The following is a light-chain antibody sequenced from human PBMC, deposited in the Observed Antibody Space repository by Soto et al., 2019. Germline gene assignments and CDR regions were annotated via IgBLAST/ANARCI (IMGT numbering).Light chain of an antibody. CDR2: DVS. V-gene: IGLV2-14*01. Sequence: QSVLTQPASVSGSPGQSIAISCTGTSSDVGGYNYVSWYQQHPGKAPKLMIHDVSNRPSGVSNRFSGSKSGNTASLTISGLQAEDEADYYCSSYRSTSYVFGTGTKVTVL. CDR1: SSDVGGYNY. J-gene: IGLJ1*01. CDR3: SSYRSTSYV.